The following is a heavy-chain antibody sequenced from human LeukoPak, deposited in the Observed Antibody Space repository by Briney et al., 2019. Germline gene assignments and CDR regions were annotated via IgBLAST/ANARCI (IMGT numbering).Heavy chain of an antibody. V-gene: IGHV4-59*01. CDR1: GGSFSGYY. CDR3: AGYGNYWDWYFDL. CDR2: IYYSGST. J-gene: IGHJ2*01. D-gene: IGHD4-11*01. Sequence: PSETLSLTCAVYGGSFSGYYWSWIRQPPGKGLEWIGYIYYSGSTNYNPSLKSRVTISVDTSKNQFSLKLSSVTAADTAVYYCAGYGNYWDWYFDLWGRGTLVTVSS.